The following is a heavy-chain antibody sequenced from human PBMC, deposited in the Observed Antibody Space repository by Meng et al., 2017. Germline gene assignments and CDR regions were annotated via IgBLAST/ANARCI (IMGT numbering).Heavy chain of an antibody. CDR1: GFTFSSYW. Sequence: GEFLKISCAASGFTFSSYWMHWVRQAPGKGLVWVSRINSDGSSTSYANSVKGRFTISRDNAKNTLYLQTDSLRAEDTAVYYCARFSYGGNSDYWGQGTLVTVSS. CDR3: ARFSYGGNSDY. J-gene: IGHJ4*02. CDR2: INSDGSST. D-gene: IGHD4-23*01. V-gene: IGHV3-74*01.